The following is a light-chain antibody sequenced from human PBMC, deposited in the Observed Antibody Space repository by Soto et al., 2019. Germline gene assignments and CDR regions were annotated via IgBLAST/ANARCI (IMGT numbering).Light chain of an antibody. CDR3: QQYNNWPRT. CDR2: GAS. V-gene: IGKV3-15*01. J-gene: IGKJ1*01. CDR1: QSVSTN. Sequence: IVMTHSPATLSVSPRERATLSCRASQSVSTNLAWYQQKPGQAPRLLIYGASTRATGIPARFSGSGSGTDFTLTISSLQSEDFAVYYCQQYNNWPRTFGQGTKVDI.